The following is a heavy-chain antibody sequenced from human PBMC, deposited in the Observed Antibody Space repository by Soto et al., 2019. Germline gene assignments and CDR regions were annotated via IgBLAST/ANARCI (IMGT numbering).Heavy chain of an antibody. V-gene: IGHV3-30-3*01. CDR1: GFTFSTYT. D-gene: IGHD6-19*01. Sequence: QVGLVESGGGVVQPGRSLRLSCAASGFTFSTYTMYWVRQAPGKGLEWVAGLSNNGINTYYADSVKGRFTMSRDNSKNTLYLQMNSLKPEDTAGYYCAREWSIAVASSGYWGQGTLVTVSS. CDR3: AREWSIAVASSGY. J-gene: IGHJ4*02. CDR2: LSNNGINT.